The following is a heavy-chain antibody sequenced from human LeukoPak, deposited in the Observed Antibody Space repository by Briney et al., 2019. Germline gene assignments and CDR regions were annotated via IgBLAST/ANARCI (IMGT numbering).Heavy chain of an antibody. Sequence: SETLSLTCTVSGGSISSSSYYWGWIRQPPGKGLEWIGSIYYSGSTYYDPSLKSRVTISVDTSNNQFSLKLSSVTAADTAVYYCARRLRSGNYGGEGYWGQGTLVTVSS. CDR3: ARRLRSGNYGGEGY. D-gene: IGHD1-26*01. CDR1: GGSISSSSYY. J-gene: IGHJ4*02. V-gene: IGHV4-39*01. CDR2: IYYSGST.